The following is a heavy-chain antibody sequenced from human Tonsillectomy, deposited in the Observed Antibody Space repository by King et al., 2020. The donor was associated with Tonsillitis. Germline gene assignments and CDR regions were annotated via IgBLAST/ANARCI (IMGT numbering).Heavy chain of an antibody. CDR2: ISSSSSYI. D-gene: IGHD6-19*01. CDR1: GFTFSSYS. J-gene: IGHJ4*02. V-gene: IGHV3-21*01. CDR3: ERGGSPGGWYLDY. Sequence: VQLVESGGGLVKPGGSLRLSCAASGFTFSSYSMNWVRQAPGKGLEWVSSISSSSSYIFYADSVKGRFTISRDNAKNSLYLQMNSLRAEDTAVYYCERGGSPGGWYLDYWGQGTLVTVSS.